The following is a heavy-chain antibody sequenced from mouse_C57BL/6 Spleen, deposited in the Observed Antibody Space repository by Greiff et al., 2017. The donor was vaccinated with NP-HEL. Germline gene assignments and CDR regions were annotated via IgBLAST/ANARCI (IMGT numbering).Heavy chain of an antibody. D-gene: IGHD1-1*01. CDR2: INPSSGYT. Sequence: VQLQQSGAELARPGASVKMSCKASGYTFTSYTMHWVKQRPGQGLEWIGYINPSSGYTKYNQKFKDKATLTADKSSSTAYMQLSSLTSEDSAVYYCARCPITTVVANFDYWGQGTTLTVSS. J-gene: IGHJ2*01. CDR1: GYTFTSYT. V-gene: IGHV1-4*01. CDR3: ARCPITTVVANFDY.